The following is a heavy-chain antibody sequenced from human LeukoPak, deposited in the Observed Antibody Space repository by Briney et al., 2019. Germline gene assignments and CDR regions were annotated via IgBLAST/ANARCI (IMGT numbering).Heavy chain of an antibody. CDR1: GFTVSSNY. CDR3: ARDSKEYYFDY. J-gene: IGHJ4*02. Sequence: PGGSLRLSCAASGFTVSSNYMSWVRQAPGKGLEWVAVISYDGSNKYYADSVKGRFTISRDNSKNTLYLQMNSLRAEDTAVYYCARDSKEYYFDYWGQGTLVTVSS. V-gene: IGHV3-30*03. CDR2: ISYDGSNK.